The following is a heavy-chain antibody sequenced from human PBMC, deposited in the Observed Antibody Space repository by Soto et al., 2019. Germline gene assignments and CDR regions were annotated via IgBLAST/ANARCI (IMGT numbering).Heavy chain of an antibody. CDR1: GGSISSGGYY. CDR3: GGARWERLAFEN. J-gene: IGHJ3*02. V-gene: IGHV4-31*03. Sequence: QVQLQESGPGLVKPSQTLSLTCTVSGGSISSGGYYWSWIRQHPGKGLEWIGYIYYSGSTYYNPTLKSRVTKSGKTAKNPFPLKLSFCAGGGPAGYFCGGARWERLAFENWGQGTMVTGSS. D-gene: IGHD1-26*01. CDR2: IYYSGST.